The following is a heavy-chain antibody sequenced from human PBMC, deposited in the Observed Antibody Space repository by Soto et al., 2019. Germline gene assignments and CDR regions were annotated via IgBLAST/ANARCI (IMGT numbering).Heavy chain of an antibody. J-gene: IGHJ5*02. CDR1: GFSLSTSGVG. D-gene: IGHD6-13*01. CDR3: AHGRGSSWYSYNWFDP. Sequence: ASGPTLVNPTQTLTLTCTFSGFSLSTSGVGVGWIRQPPGKALEWLALIYWDDDKRYSPSLKSRLTITKDTSKNQVVLTMTNMDPVDTATYYCAHGRGSSWYSYNWFDPWGQGTLVTVSS. CDR2: IYWDDDK. V-gene: IGHV2-5*02.